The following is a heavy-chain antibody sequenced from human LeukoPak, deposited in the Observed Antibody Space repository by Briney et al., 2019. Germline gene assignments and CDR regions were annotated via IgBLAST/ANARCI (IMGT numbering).Heavy chain of an antibody. Sequence: GGSLRLSCIASGFTFSDYHMSWIRQAPGRGLEWVSYISSSGNPIHYADSVRGRFTISRDNAKNSLYLHMNSLRAEDAAVYYCARSTDGSGSYYYYGMDVWGQGTTVTVSS. CDR3: ARSTDGSGSYYYYGMDV. J-gene: IGHJ6*02. V-gene: IGHV3-11*01. CDR1: GFTFSDYH. CDR2: ISSSGNPI. D-gene: IGHD3-10*01.